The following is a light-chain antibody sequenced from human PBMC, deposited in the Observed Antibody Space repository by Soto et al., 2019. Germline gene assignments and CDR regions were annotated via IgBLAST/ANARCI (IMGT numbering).Light chain of an antibody. Sequence: QSVLTQPASVSGSPGQSITISCTGTSSDVGGYNYVSWYQQHPGKAPKLMIYEVSNRPSGVSNRFSGSKSGNTASLTISGLQAEDKADYYCSSYTSSSIVVFGGGTKLTVL. V-gene: IGLV2-14*01. CDR1: SSDVGGYNY. CDR2: EVS. CDR3: SSYTSSSIVV. J-gene: IGLJ2*01.